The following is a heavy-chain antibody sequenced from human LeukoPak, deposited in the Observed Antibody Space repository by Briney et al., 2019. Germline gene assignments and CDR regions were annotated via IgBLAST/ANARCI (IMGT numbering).Heavy chain of an antibody. CDR1: GGSFSGYY. D-gene: IGHD6-13*01. CDR3: ARDLPAAGTWFDP. V-gene: IGHV4-34*01. CDR2: IYYSGST. Sequence: SETLSLTCAVYGGSFSGYYWSWIRQPPGKGLEWIGTIYYSGSTYCNPSLKSRVTISVDTSKNQFSLKLSSVTAADTAMYYCARDLPAAGTWFDPWGQGTLVTVSS. J-gene: IGHJ5*02.